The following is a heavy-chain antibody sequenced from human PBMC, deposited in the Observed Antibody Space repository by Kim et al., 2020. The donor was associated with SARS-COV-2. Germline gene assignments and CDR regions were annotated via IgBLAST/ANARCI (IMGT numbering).Heavy chain of an antibody. Sequence: GGSLRLSCTASGFTVSSNYMSWVRQAPGKGLEWVSVIYSGGSTYYADSVKGRFTISRDNSKNTLYLQMNSLRAEDTAVYYCARDPEGEGDYDRDYWGQGTLVTVSS. CDR1: GFTVSSNY. CDR2: IYSGGST. CDR3: ARDPEGEGDYDRDY. J-gene: IGHJ4*02. D-gene: IGHD4-17*01. V-gene: IGHV3-66*01.